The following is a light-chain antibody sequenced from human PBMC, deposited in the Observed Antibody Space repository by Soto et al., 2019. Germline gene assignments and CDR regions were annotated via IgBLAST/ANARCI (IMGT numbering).Light chain of an antibody. J-gene: IGKJ4*01. CDR3: QLRRNWPPGGT. V-gene: IGKV3-11*01. Sequence: DTVLTQSPATLSLSPGERATLSCRASQSSSSYLAWYQHKPGQAPRLLIYDASHRATGIPPRFSGRVSGTDFTLTISSLEPDDFAVYYCQLRRNWPPGGTFGGGTKLEI. CDR2: DAS. CDR1: QSSSSY.